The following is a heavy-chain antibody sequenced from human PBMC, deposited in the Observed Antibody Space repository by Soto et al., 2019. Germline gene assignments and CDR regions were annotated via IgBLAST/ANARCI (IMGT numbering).Heavy chain of an antibody. Sequence: PGGSLRLSCAASGFTPRGYAMDWVRQTPGKGLEWVANIKTDGSEEYYPDSVKGRFTVSRDNAKNSLYLQMNSLRAEDTALYYCARDSGIRTADYWGQGTLVTVSS. CDR3: ARDSGIRTADY. V-gene: IGHV3-7*05. J-gene: IGHJ4*02. CDR1: GFTPRGYA. CDR2: IKTDGSEE. D-gene: IGHD2-21*02.